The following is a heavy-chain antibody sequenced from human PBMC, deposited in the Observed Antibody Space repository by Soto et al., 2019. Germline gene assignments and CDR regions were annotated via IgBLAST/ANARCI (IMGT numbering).Heavy chain of an antibody. CDR3: ARGDYDILTGYSNRVYGMDV. CDR1: GGSISSYY. V-gene: IGHV4-59*01. CDR2: IYYSGST. D-gene: IGHD3-9*01. J-gene: IGHJ6*02. Sequence: SETLSLTCTVSGGSISSYYWSWIRQPPGKGLEWIGYIYYSGSTNYNPSLKSRVTISVDTSKSQFSLKLSSVTAADTAVYYCARGDYDILTGYSNRVYGMDVWGQGTTVTVSS.